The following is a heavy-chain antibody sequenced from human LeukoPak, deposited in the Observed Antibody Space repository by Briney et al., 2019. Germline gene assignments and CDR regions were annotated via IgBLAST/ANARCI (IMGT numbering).Heavy chain of an antibody. CDR1: GYSISSGYY. D-gene: IGHD1-26*01. V-gene: IGHV4-38-2*02. Sequence: SETLSLTCTVSGYSISSGYYWGWIRQPPGKGLEWIGSIYHSGSTYYNPSLKSRVTISVDTSKNQFSLKLSSVTAADTAVYYCARTSIVGATHTEFDYWGQGTLVTVSS. CDR3: ARTSIVGATHTEFDY. J-gene: IGHJ4*02. CDR2: IYHSGST.